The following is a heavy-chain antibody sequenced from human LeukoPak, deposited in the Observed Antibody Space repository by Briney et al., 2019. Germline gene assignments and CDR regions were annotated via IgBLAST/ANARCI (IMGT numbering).Heavy chain of an antibody. D-gene: IGHD6-13*01. CDR3: AGDDSSWYYFDY. CDR1: GFTFSSYS. J-gene: IGHJ4*02. CDR2: ISSSSSYI. Sequence: GGSLRLSCAASGFTFSSYSMNWVRQAPGKGLEWVSSISSSSSYIYYADSVKGRFTISRDNAKNSLYLQMNSLRAEDTAVYYCAGDDSSWYYFDYWGQGTLVTVSS. V-gene: IGHV3-21*01.